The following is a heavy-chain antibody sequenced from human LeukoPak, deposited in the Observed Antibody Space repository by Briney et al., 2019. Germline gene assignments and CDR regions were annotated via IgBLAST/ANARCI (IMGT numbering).Heavy chain of an antibody. CDR3: ARENCSGGSCYGGGAFDI. CDR1: GGSFSLYY. Sequence: PSETLSLTCTVYGGSFSLYYYNWIRQPPGKGLEWIGKISHSGSTNYNPSLKSRVTILVDTSQNQFSLKLSSLTAADTAVYYCARENCSGGSCYGGGAFDIWGQGTMVTVSS. J-gene: IGHJ3*02. CDR2: ISHSGST. D-gene: IGHD2-15*01. V-gene: IGHV4-34*01.